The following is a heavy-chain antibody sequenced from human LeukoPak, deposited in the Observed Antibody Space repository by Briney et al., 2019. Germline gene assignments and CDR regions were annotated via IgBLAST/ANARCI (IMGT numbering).Heavy chain of an antibody. CDR2: IKSKTDGGTT. CDR3: TTDYFRRTLTAFDY. Sequence: PGRSLRLSCAASGFTFSNAWMSWVRQAPGKGLEWVGRIKSKTDGGTTDYAAPVKGRFTISRDDSKNTLYLQMNSLKTEDTAVYYCTTDYFRRTLTAFDYWGQGTLVTVSS. V-gene: IGHV3-15*01. CDR1: GFTFSNAW. D-gene: IGHD2/OR15-2a*01. J-gene: IGHJ4*02.